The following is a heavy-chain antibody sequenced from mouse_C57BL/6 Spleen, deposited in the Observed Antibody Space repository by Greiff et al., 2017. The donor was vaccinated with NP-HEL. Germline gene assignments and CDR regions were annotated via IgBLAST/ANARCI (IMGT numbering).Heavy chain of an antibody. CDR3: ARLFTTVVPYAMDY. CDR2: ISSGSSTI. V-gene: IGHV5-17*01. D-gene: IGHD1-1*01. CDR1: GFTFSDYG. Sequence: EVKLMESGGGLVKPGGSLKLSCAASGFTFSDYGMHWVRQAPEKGLEWVAYISSGSSTIYYADTVKGRFTISRDNAKNTLFLQMTSLRSEDTAMYYCARLFTTVVPYAMDYWGQGTSVTVSS. J-gene: IGHJ4*01.